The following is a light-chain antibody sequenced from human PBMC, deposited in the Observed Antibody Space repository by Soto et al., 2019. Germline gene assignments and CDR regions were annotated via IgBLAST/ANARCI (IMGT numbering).Light chain of an antibody. V-gene: IGKV3-15*01. CDR2: GAS. J-gene: IGKJ1*01. Sequence: EIVMTQSPATLSLSPGETATLSCRASQSVHSNLAWFQQHPGQAPRLLIYGASSRATGIPVRFSGSGSGTEFTLTISSLQPEDCAVYYCQQYNSWLWTFGQGTKVEI. CDR3: QQYNSWLWT. CDR1: QSVHSN.